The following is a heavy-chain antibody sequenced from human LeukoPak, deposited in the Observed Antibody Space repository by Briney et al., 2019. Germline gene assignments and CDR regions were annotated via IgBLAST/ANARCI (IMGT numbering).Heavy chain of an antibody. D-gene: IGHD1-26*01. CDR3: ARGGFIVGANQYFQW. J-gene: IGHJ4*02. Sequence: SETLSLTCAVYGGSFSGYYWSWIRQPPGKGLEWIGEINHSGSTNYNPSLKSRVTISVDTSKNQFSLKLSSVTAADTAVYYCARGGFIVGANQYFQWWGQGTRVIVSS. V-gene: IGHV4-34*01. CDR1: GGSFSGYY. CDR2: INHSGST.